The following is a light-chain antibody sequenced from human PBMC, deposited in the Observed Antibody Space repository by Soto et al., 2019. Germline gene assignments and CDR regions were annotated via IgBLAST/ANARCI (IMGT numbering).Light chain of an antibody. V-gene: IGLV2-23*01. CDR2: EGS. Sequence: QSALTQPASVSGSPGQSITLSCTGTSSDVGSYNLVSWYQQHPGKAPKLMIYEGSKRPSGVSNRFSGSKSANTASLTISGIQAEDEADYYCCSYSGSSPYVVFGGGTKLTVL. CDR3: CSYSGSSPYVV. CDR1: SSDVGSYNL. J-gene: IGLJ2*01.